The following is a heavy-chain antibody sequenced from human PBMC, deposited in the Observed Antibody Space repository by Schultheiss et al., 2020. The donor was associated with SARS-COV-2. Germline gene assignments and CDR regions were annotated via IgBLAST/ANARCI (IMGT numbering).Heavy chain of an antibody. Sequence: GGSLRLSCAASGFTFSSYEMNWVRQAPGKGLEWVSYISSSGSTIYYADSVKGRFTISRHNAKNSLYLQMNSLRAEDTAVYYCARAAFLLGYGMDVWGQGTTVTVSS. CDR1: GFTFSSYE. V-gene: IGHV3-48*03. D-gene: IGHD2-15*01. J-gene: IGHJ6*02. CDR2: ISSSGSTI. CDR3: ARAAFLLGYGMDV.